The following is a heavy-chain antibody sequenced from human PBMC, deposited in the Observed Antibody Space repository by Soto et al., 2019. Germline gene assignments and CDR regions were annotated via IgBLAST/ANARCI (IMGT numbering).Heavy chain of an antibody. Sequence: EVQLVESGGGLVQPGGSLRLSCAASGFTFSRYWMHWVRQGPGKGLVWVARITSDGRSTGYADSVKGRFTISRDNAKNTLCLQINSLRAEDTAVYYCARDGDGDYPVDYWGQGTLVTVSS. CDR3: ARDGDGDYPVDY. CDR1: GFTFSRYW. CDR2: ITSDGRST. J-gene: IGHJ4*02. V-gene: IGHV3-74*01. D-gene: IGHD4-17*01.